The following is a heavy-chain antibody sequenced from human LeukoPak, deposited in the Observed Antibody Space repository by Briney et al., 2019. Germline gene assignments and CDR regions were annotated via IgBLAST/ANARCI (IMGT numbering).Heavy chain of an antibody. CDR1: GGSISSYY. V-gene: IGHV4-59*12. Sequence: SETLSLTCTVSGGSISSYYWSWIRQPPGKGLEWIGYIYYSGSSKYNPSLKSRVTMSVDTSKNQFSLKLSSVTAADTAVYYCARLGGSITMVRGGHGFDYWGQGTLVTVSS. J-gene: IGHJ4*02. CDR2: IYYSGSS. D-gene: IGHD3-10*01. CDR3: ARLGGSITMVRGGHGFDY.